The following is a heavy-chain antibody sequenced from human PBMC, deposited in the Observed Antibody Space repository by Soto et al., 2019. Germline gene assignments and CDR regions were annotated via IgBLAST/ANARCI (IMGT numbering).Heavy chain of an antibody. D-gene: IGHD4-17*01. CDR3: AFNLDYGDFLYYFDY. V-gene: IGHV3-30*03. J-gene: IGHJ4*02. CDR1: GFTFSSYG. Sequence: GGSLRLSCAASGFTFSSYGMHWVRQAPGKGLEWVAVISYDGSNKYYADSVKGRFTISRDNSKNTLYLQMNSLRAEDTAVYYYAFNLDYGDFLYYFDYWGQGTLVTVSS. CDR2: ISYDGSNK.